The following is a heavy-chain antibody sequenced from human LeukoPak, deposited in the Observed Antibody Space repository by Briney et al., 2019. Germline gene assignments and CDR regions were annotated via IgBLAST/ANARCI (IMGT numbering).Heavy chain of an antibody. D-gene: IGHD2-15*01. V-gene: IGHV1-24*01. Sequence: ASVKVPCKVSGYTITELSMHWVRQAPGKGREWMGGFDPEDGETIYAQKFQGRVTMTEDTSTDTAYMELRSLRSEDTAVYYCATWGIGYCSGGSCYSGSIFVDYWGQGTLVTVSS. CDR2: FDPEDGET. CDR1: GYTITELS. CDR3: ATWGIGYCSGGSCYSGSIFVDY. J-gene: IGHJ4*02.